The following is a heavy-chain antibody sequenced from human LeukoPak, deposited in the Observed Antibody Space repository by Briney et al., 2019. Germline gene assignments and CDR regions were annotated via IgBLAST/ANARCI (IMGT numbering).Heavy chain of an antibody. V-gene: IGHV3-7*05. D-gene: IGHD3-22*01. Sequence: PGGSLRLSCAASGFTFSSYGMHWVRQAPGKGLEWVANIKRDGSEKYYVDSVKGRFTISRDSAQNSLYLQMNSLRAEDTAVYHCARYYDSSGYNDAFDIWGQGTMVTVS. J-gene: IGHJ3*02. CDR3: ARYYDSSGYNDAFDI. CDR2: IKRDGSEK. CDR1: GFTFSSYG.